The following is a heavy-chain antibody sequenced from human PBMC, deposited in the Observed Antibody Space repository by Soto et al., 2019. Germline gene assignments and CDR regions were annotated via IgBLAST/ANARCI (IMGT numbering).Heavy chain of an antibody. Sequence: QVQLVQSGAEVKKPGASVKVSCKASGYTFTSYGISWVRQAPGQGLEWMGWISAYNGNTNYAQKLQGRVTMTTDTSTSTAYMDLRSPRSDDTALYYCTSDLTVGLVDYWGQGTPVTVSS. CDR2: ISAYNGNT. D-gene: IGHD6-6*01. CDR1: GYTFTSYG. V-gene: IGHV1-18*01. J-gene: IGHJ4*02. CDR3: TSDLTVGLVDY.